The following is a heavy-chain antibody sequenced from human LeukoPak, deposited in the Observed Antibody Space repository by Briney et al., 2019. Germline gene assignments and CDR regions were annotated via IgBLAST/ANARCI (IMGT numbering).Heavy chain of an antibody. J-gene: IGHJ4*02. CDR1: GFAFSNYN. CDR3: AKDAWLYDYVWGGLGY. Sequence: GGSLRLSCVTSGFAFSNYNMNWVRQAPGKGLEWVSAISGSGGSTYYADSVKGRFTISRDNSKNTLYLQMNSLRAEDTAVYYCAKDAWLYDYVWGGLGYWGQGTLVTVSS. CDR2: ISGSGGST. D-gene: IGHD3-16*01. V-gene: IGHV3-23*01.